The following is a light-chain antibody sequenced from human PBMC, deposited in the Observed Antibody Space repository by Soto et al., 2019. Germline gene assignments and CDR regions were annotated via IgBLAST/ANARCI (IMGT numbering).Light chain of an antibody. J-gene: IGKJ1*01. CDR3: QQYSNFPWT. V-gene: IGKV1-5*03. CDR2: EAS. Sequence: DIQMTQSPSTLSASVGDRVTITCRASQGIRSWLAWYQHKPGTAPNLLIYEASNLESGVPSRFSGSASGTEFTLTISSLQPDDFAAYYCQQYSNFPWTFGQGTKVEIK. CDR1: QGIRSW.